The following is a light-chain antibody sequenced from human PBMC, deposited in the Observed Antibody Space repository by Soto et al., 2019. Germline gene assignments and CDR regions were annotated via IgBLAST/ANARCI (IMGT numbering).Light chain of an antibody. CDR2: DAS. Sequence: EIVLTQSPATLSLSPGERATLSCRASQSVSSYLAWYQQKPGQAPRLLIYDASNRATGIPARFSGSGSGTDFTLTISSLEPEEFAVFYCKQRSNWPPITFGQGTRLEIK. V-gene: IGKV3-11*01. CDR3: KQRSNWPPIT. J-gene: IGKJ5*01. CDR1: QSVSSY.